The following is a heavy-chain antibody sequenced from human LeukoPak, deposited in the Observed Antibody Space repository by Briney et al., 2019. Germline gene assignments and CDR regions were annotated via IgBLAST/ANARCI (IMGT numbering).Heavy chain of an antibody. CDR3: AREQYCGGDCYRRTVFDY. V-gene: IGHV1-2*02. CDR2: INPNSGGT. D-gene: IGHD2-21*02. Sequence: GASVTVSFTSSGYTFTFYYMHWVRHAPGPGHELKGWINPNSGGTNYAQKVQGRVTMTRDTSISTAYMELSRLRSDDTAVYYCAREQYCGGDCYRRTVFDYWGQGTLVTVSS. J-gene: IGHJ4*02. CDR1: GYTFTFYY.